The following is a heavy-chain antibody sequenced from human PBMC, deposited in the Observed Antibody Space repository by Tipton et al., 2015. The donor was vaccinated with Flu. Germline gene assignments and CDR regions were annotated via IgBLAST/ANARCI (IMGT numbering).Heavy chain of an antibody. CDR2: IYYTGYP. CDR3: AKHTVGRTMGDFAY. J-gene: IGHJ4*02. D-gene: IGHD3-10*01. V-gene: IGHV4-39*01. CDR1: GGPISSSSHY. Sequence: TLSLTCTVSGGPISSSSHYWGWIRQSPGRGLEWVGSIYYTGYPYHNPSLRSRLAMSVDTSKNQFSLKVTSVTAADTAVYYCAKHTVGRTMGDFAYWGQGILVTVSS.